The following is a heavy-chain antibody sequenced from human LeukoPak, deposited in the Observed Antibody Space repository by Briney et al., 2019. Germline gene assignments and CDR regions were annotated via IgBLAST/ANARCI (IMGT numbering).Heavy chain of an antibody. CDR1: GYTFTSYD. CDR2: MNPNSGNT. Sequence: ASVKVSCKASGYTFTSYDINWVRQATGQGLEWVGWMNPNSGNTGYAQKFQGRFTMTRNTSISTAYMELSSLRSEDTAVYYCARAGYSSSWYGSYYYYGMDVWGQGTTVTVSS. J-gene: IGHJ6*02. V-gene: IGHV1-8*01. D-gene: IGHD6-13*01. CDR3: ARAGYSSSWYGSYYYYGMDV.